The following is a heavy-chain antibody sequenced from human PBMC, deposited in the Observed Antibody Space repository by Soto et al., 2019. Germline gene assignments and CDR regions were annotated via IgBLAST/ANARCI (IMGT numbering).Heavy chain of an antibody. CDR2: IYYSGST. V-gene: IGHV4-61*01. CDR1: GGSASSGSNF. J-gene: IGHJ2*01. Sequence: QVQLQESGPGLVKPSETLSLTCTVSGGSASSGSNFWSGIRQPPGKGLEWIGYIYYSGSTNYNPSLKSRVTISVDTSKNQFSLKLASVTAADTAVYYCARLPRARNTDPRRPLGYFDLWGRGTLVTVSS. D-gene: IGHD5-18*01. CDR3: ARLPRARNTDPRRPLGYFDL.